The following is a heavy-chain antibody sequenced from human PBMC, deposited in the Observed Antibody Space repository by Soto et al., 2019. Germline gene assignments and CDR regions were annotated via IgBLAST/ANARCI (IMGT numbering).Heavy chain of an antibody. Sequence: QGQLVQSGGEVKKPGASVKVYYKASGYTFSRYGISWVRQAPGQGLEWMGWISGYNGDTNYAQKFQGRVTMTIDTSTTTAYMELRGLTSDDTSIYYCAKNGQPPYYYYGLDVWGQGTTVTVSS. V-gene: IGHV1-18*01. J-gene: IGHJ6*02. CDR1: GYTFSRYG. CDR2: ISGYNGDT. CDR3: AKNGQPPYYYYGLDV. D-gene: IGHD2-8*01.